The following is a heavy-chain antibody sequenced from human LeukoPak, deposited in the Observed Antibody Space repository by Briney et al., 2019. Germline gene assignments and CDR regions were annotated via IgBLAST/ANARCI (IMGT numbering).Heavy chain of an antibody. J-gene: IGHJ3*02. CDR1: GGTFSSYA. CDR3: ARGAGYYGSGSHDSDAFDI. Sequence: GASVKVSCKASGGTFSSYAISWVRQAPGQGLEWMGGIIPIFGTANYAQKFQGRVTITADESTSTAYMELSSLRSEDTAVYYCARGAGYYGSGSHDSDAFDIWGQGTMVTVSS. D-gene: IGHD3-10*01. V-gene: IGHV1-69*01. CDR2: IIPIFGTA.